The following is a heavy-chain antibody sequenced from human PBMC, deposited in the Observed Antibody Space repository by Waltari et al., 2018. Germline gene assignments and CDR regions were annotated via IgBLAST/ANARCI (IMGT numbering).Heavy chain of an antibody. Sequence: QVQLVQSGAEVKKPGSSVKVSCKASGGTFSSYAISWVRQAPGQGLEWMGGIIPIFGTANYAQKFQGRVTITADESTSTAYMELSRLRSDDTAVYYCARGGMSSGIYYYYGMDVWGQGTTVTVSS. D-gene: IGHD3-10*01. J-gene: IGHJ6*02. CDR3: ARGGMSSGIYYYYGMDV. V-gene: IGHV1-69*01. CDR2: IIPIFGTA. CDR1: GGTFSSYA.